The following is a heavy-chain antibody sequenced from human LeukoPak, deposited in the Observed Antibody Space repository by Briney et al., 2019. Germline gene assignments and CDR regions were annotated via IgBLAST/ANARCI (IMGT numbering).Heavy chain of an antibody. CDR3: ARNQQLGGHSYYYYGMDV. J-gene: IGHJ6*02. CDR1: GFTSIAYA. D-gene: IGHD3-16*01. V-gene: IGHV3-23*01. Sequence: GGSLRLSCVGSGFTSIAYALTWARQAPGKGLEWVSGISGGGVTTYYADSVKGRFTISRDNSKNSLYLQMNSLRADDTAIYYCARNQQLGGHSYYYYGMDVWGQGTTVTVSS. CDR2: ISGGGVTT.